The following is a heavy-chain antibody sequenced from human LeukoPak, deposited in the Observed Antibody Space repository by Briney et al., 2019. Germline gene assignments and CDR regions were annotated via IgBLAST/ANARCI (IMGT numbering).Heavy chain of an antibody. V-gene: IGHV3-23*01. D-gene: IGHD3/OR15-3a*01. Sequence: GGSLRLSCAASGFTFSSYAMSWVRQAPGKGLEWVSAISGSGGSTYYADSVKGRFTISRDNSKNTLYLQMNSLRAEDTAVYYCAKDPPKGLTRYYYYMDVWGKGATVTVSS. CDR1: GFTFSSYA. CDR2: ISGSGGST. CDR3: AKDPPKGLTRYYYYMDV. J-gene: IGHJ6*03.